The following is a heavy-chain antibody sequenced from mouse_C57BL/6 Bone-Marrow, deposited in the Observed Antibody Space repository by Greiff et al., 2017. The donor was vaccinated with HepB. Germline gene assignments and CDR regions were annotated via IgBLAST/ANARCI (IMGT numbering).Heavy chain of an antibody. CDR1: GYTFTSYW. CDR3: ASPDY. V-gene: IGHV1-59*01. J-gene: IGHJ3*01. CDR2: IDPSDSYT. Sequence: QVQLKQPGAELVRPGTSVKLSCKASGYTFTSYWMHWVKQRPGQGLEWIGVIDPSDSYTNYNQKFKGKATLTVDTSSSTAYMQLSSLTSEDSAVYCSASPDYWGQGTMVTVSA.